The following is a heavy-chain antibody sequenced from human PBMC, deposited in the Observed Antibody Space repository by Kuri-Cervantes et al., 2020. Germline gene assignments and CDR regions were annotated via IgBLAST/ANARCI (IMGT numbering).Heavy chain of an antibody. CDR1: GGSISSYY. Sequence: ESLKISCTVSGGSISSYYWSWIRQPPGKGLEWIGNIYYSGITNYSPSLKSRVTISVDMSKNQFSLKLTSVTAADTAVYYCARAAGTGYYDYWGQGTLVTVSS. CDR3: ARAAGTGYYDY. CDR2: IYYSGIT. V-gene: IGHV4-59*01. D-gene: IGHD3-9*01. J-gene: IGHJ4*02.